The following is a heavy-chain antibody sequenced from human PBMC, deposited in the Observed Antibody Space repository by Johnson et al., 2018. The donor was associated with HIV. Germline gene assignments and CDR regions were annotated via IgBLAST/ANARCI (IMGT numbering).Heavy chain of an antibody. D-gene: IGHD3-3*01. V-gene: IGHV3-66*01. CDR2: ISSGGST. CDR1: GFTFSGYD. CDR3: AKDELGMGIGGAFDI. Sequence: VQLVESGGGLVQPGGSLRLSCAASGFTFSGYDMHWVRQAIGKSLEWVSVISSGGSTSYPDSVKGRFTISRDNSKNTLYLQMNSLRAEDTAVYYCAKDELGMGIGGAFDIWGQGTMVTVSS. J-gene: IGHJ3*02.